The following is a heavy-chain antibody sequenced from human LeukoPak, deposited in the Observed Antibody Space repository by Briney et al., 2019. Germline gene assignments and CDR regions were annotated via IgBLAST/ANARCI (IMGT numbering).Heavy chain of an antibody. Sequence: EASVTVSCKASGGTFSSYAIIWVRQAAGQGLEWMGGIIPIFGTANYAQKFQGRVTITADESTSTAYMELSSLRSEDTAVYYCAREGGLEPYCSSTSCYATHDAFDIWGQGTMVTVSS. CDR2: IIPIFGTA. D-gene: IGHD2-2*01. J-gene: IGHJ3*02. CDR1: GGTFSSYA. CDR3: AREGGLEPYCSSTSCYATHDAFDI. V-gene: IGHV1-69*13.